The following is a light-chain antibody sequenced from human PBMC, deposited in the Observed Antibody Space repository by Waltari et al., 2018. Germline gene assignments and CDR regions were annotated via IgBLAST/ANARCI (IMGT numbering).Light chain of an antibody. J-gene: IGLJ2*01. Sequence: YDLTQPPSVSVSPGQTASISCSGDRLGNKYASWYQQKPGQSRVLVIYQDSARPLGIPERFSGANAGNTATLTISGTQTMDEADYYCQSWDSSLVVVGGGTKLTVL. CDR3: QSWDSSLVV. V-gene: IGLV3-1*01. CDR1: RLGNKY. CDR2: QDS.